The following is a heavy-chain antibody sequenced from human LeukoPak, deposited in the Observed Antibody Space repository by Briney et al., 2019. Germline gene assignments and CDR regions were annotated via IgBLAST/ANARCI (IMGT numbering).Heavy chain of an antibody. CDR2: IKHDGSEK. D-gene: IGHD3-3*01. V-gene: IGHV3-7*01. CDR1: GFIFTNYF. Sequence: GGSLRLSCAASGFIFTNYFMSWVRQAPGKGLEWVASIKHDGSEKYYVDSVRGRFTISRDNTMNSLYLQMSSLRAEDTAVYYCATDRGWRTSGYYLYYFEYWGPGTLVTYSS. CDR3: ATDRGWRTSGYYLYYFEY. J-gene: IGHJ4*02.